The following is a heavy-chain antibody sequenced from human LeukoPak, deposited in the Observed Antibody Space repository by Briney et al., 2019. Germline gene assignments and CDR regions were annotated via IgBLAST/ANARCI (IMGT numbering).Heavy chain of an antibody. CDR2: ISSSSSYI. D-gene: IGHD2-2*01. J-gene: IGHJ5*02. V-gene: IGHV3-21*01. Sequence: GGSLRLSCAASGFTFSSYAMSWVRQAPGKGLEWVSSISSSSSYIYYADSVKGRFTISRDNAKNSLYLQMNSLRAEDTAVYYCARATLYCSSTSCYQDWFDPWGQGTLVTVSS. CDR3: ARATLYCSSTSCYQDWFDP. CDR1: GFTFSSYA.